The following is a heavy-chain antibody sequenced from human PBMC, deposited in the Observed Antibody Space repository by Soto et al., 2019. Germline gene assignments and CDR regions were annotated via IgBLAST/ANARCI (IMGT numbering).Heavy chain of an antibody. V-gene: IGHV1-3*01. J-gene: IGHJ3*02. CDR3: ARDWSHYDILTGYYDAFDI. D-gene: IGHD3-9*01. CDR2: INAGNGNT. CDR1: GYTFTSYA. Sequence: QVQLVQSGAEVKKPGASVKVSRKASGYTFTSYAMHWVRQAPGQRLEWMGWINAGNGNTKYSQKFQGRVTITRDTSASTAYMELSSLRSEDTAVYYCARDWSHYDILTGYYDAFDIWGQGTMVTVSS.